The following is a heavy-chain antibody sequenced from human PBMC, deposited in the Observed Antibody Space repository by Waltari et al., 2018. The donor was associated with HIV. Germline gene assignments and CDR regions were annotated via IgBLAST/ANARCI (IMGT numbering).Heavy chain of an antibody. CDR1: GHTFTSNG. CDR3: ARVGCSSASCYSGWFDP. V-gene: IGHV1-18*01. CDR2: ISAYNGNT. J-gene: IGHJ5*02. Sequence: QAQLAQSGAEVKKPGASVKVSCTASGHTFTSNGISWVRQAPGQGLEWLGWISAYNGNTNYAQKLQGRVTMTTDTSTSTAYMELRSLRSDDTAVYYCARVGCSSASCYSGWFDPWGQGTLVTVSS. D-gene: IGHD2-2*01.